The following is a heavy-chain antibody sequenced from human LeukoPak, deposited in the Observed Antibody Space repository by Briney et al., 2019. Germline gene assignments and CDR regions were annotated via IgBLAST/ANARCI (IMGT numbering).Heavy chain of an antibody. CDR1: GFTFDDYA. Sequence: PGGSLRLSCAASGFTFDDYAMHWVRQAPGKGLEWVSGISWNSGSIGYADSVKGRFTISRDNSKNTLYLQMNSLRAEDTAVYYCARDPARGYNFGYCYYWGQGALVTVSS. CDR3: ARDPARGYNFGYCYY. CDR2: ISWNSGSI. V-gene: IGHV3-9*01. D-gene: IGHD5-18*01. J-gene: IGHJ4*02.